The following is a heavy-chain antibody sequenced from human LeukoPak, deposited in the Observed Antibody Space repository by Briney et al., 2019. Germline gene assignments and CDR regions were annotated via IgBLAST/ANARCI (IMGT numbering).Heavy chain of an antibody. CDR1: GGSISSSSYY. Sequence: SETLSLTCTVSGGSISSSSYYWGWIRQPPGKGLEWIGSIYYSGSTYYNPPLKSRVTISVDTSKNQFSLKLSSVTAADTAVYYCARPLGGLGWFDPWGQGTLVTVSS. D-gene: IGHD3-16*01. CDR3: ARPLGGLGWFDP. J-gene: IGHJ5*02. V-gene: IGHV4-39*01. CDR2: IYYSGST.